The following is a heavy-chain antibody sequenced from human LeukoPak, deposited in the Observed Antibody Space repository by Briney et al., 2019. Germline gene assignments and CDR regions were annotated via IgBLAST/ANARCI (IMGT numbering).Heavy chain of an antibody. Sequence: PSETLSLTCTVSGGSITGYYWSWIRQPAGKGLEWIGHIYTSGSTTYNPSLKSRVTMSVDTSQNQVFLRVTSLTAADTAVYYCAGASLKVLITMRGQGTLVTVSS. J-gene: IGHJ4*02. CDR2: IYTSGST. CDR3: AGASLKVLITM. V-gene: IGHV4-4*07. D-gene: IGHD3-10*01. CDR1: GGSITGYY.